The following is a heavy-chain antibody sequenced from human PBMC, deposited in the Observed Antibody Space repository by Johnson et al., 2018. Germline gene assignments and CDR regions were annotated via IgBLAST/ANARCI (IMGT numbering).Heavy chain of an antibody. CDR3: AKVRLGGDDSGTGWCGRDV. CDR2: ISGGGYGT. J-gene: IGHJ6*02. CDR1: GFTFRNHA. D-gene: IGHD2-2*01. Sequence: VQLVQSGGGLVQPGGSLTLSCAASGFTFRNHAMGWVRQAPGKGLQWVSAISGGGYGTFYPDSVKGRFTISRDNSKNTLYLQMNSLRAEDTAVYYCAKVRLGGDDSGTGWCGRDVWGQGTTVTVSS. V-gene: IGHV3-23*04.